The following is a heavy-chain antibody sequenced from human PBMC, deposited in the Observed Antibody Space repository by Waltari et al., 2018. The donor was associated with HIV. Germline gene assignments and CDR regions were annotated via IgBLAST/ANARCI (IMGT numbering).Heavy chain of an antibody. V-gene: IGHV4-59*01. J-gene: IGHJ4*02. D-gene: IGHD3-10*01. CDR3: ARADWLGDPYVDY. CDR1: GGSISSYY. Sequence: QVQLQESGPGLVKPSETLSLTCTVSGGSISSYYWRWIRQPPGKGLEWIGYIYYSGSTNYNPSLKSRVTISVDTHKHQFSRKLSSVTAADTAVYYCARADWLGDPYVDYWGQGTLVTVSS. CDR2: IYYSGST.